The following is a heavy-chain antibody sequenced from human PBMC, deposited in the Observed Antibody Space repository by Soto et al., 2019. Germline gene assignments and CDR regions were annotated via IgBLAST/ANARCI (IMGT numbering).Heavy chain of an antibody. CDR3: ARGRGVLWFGDQDEGGDY. J-gene: IGHJ4*02. V-gene: IGHV4-61*05. Sequence: SETLSLTCTVSGGSISSSSYYWSWIRQPPGKGLEWIGYIYYSGSTNYNPSLKSRVTISVDTSKNQFSLKLSSVTAADTAVYYCARGRGVLWFGDQDEGGDYWGQGTLVTVSS. CDR1: GGSISSSSYY. CDR2: IYYSGST. D-gene: IGHD3-10*01.